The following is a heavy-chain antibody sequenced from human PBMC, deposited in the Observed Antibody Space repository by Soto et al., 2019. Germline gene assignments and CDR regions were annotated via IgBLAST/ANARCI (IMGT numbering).Heavy chain of an antibody. Sequence: SETLSLTCTVSGGSISSYYWSWIRQPAGKGLEWIGRIYTSGSTNYNPSLKSRVTMSVDNSKNTLYLQMNSLRAEDTAVYYCAKEGRGFDPWGQGTLVTVSS. CDR1: GGSISSYY. CDR2: IYTSGST. V-gene: IGHV4-4*07. J-gene: IGHJ5*02. CDR3: AKEGRGFDP.